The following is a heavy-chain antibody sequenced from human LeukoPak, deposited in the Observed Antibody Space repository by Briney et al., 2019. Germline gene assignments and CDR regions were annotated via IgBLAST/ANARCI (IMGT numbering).Heavy chain of an antibody. V-gene: IGHV1-18*01. Sequence: ASVKVSCKDSGYTFTSYGISWVRQAPGQGLEWMGWISAYNGNTNYAQKLQGRVTMTTDTSTSTAYMELRSLRSDDTAVYYCARATYDILTGRNWFDPWGQGTLVTVSS. D-gene: IGHD3-9*01. CDR1: GYTFTSYG. CDR3: ARATYDILTGRNWFDP. J-gene: IGHJ5*02. CDR2: ISAYNGNT.